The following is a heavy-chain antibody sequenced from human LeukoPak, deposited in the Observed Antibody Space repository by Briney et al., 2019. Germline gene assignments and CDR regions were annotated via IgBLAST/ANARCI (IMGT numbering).Heavy chain of an antibody. J-gene: IGHJ1*01. CDR1: GGSISSYY. V-gene: IGHV4-4*07. CDR2: IYTSGST. D-gene: IGHD3-22*01. Sequence: PSETLSLTCTVSGGSISSYYWSWIRQPAGKGLKWIGRIYTSGSTNYNPSLKSRVTMSVDTPKNQFSLKLSSVTAADTAVYYCARDHRRYYDSSGSEYFQHWGQGTLVTVSS. CDR3: ARDHRRYYDSSGSEYFQH.